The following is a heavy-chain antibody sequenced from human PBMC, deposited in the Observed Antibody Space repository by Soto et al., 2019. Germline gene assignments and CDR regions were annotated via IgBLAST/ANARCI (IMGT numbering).Heavy chain of an antibody. CDR1: GFTFSNAW. D-gene: IGHD3-3*01. Sequence: PGGALRLSCAASGFTFSNAWMSWVRQAPGKGLEWVGRIKSKTDGGTTDYAAPVKGRFTISRDDSKNTLYLQMNSLKTEDTAVYYCTTDPSRLSDPFGVVIIGNNYWGQRTLVTVSS. CDR3: TTDPSRLSDPFGVVIIGNNY. CDR2: IKSKTDGGTT. V-gene: IGHV3-15*01. J-gene: IGHJ4*02.